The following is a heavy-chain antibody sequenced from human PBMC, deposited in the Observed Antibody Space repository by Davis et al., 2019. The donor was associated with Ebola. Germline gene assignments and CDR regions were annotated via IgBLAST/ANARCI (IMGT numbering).Heavy chain of an antibody. Sequence: GESLKISCAASGFIFSNHAMHWVRQAPGKGLEWVAVIWYDGSNKYYADSVKGRFTISRDISKNTLYVQMSSLRAEDTALYYCVKDRSGSYAFDIWGQGTMVTVSS. D-gene: IGHD3-10*01. CDR1: GFIFSNHA. V-gene: IGHV3-30*14. J-gene: IGHJ3*02. CDR3: VKDRSGSYAFDI. CDR2: IWYDGSNK.